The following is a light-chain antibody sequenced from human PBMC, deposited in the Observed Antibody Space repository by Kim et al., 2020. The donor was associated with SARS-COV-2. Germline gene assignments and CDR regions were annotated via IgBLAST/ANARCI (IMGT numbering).Light chain of an antibody. Sequence: PGQRVTISCSGSSSNIGSNYVYWYQQLPGTAPKLLIYRNNQRPSGVPDRFSGSKSGTSASLAISGLRSEDEADYYCAAWDDSLKVFGTGTKVTVL. CDR2: RNN. CDR1: SSNIGSNY. V-gene: IGLV1-47*01. J-gene: IGLJ1*01. CDR3: AAWDDSLKV.